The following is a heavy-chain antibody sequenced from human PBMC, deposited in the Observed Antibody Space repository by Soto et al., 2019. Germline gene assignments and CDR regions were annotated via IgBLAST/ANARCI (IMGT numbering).Heavy chain of an antibody. J-gene: IGHJ6*02. V-gene: IGHV4-59*01. CDR2: MYDSGST. Sequence: QVQLQESGPGLVKPSEPLSLTCTVSGGSITNYYWSWIRQPPGKGLEWIGYMYDSGSTNYNPSLKSRVTISVDTSKNQFSLRLSSVTAADTAVYYCAREASARGSYYFAMDVWGQGTTVTVSS. CDR3: AREASARGSYYFAMDV. CDR1: GGSITNYY. D-gene: IGHD3-10*01.